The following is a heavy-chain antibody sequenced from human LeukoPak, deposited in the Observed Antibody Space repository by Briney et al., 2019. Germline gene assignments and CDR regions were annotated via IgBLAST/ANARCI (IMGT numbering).Heavy chain of an antibody. J-gene: IGHJ4*02. CDR1: GYTFTSYD. CDR2: MNPNSGNT. D-gene: IGHD3/OR15-3a*01. V-gene: IGHV1-8*01. CDR3: ARGISVQFHMDV. Sequence: ASVKVSCKASGYTFTSYDINWVRQATGQGLEWMGWMNPNSGNTGYAQKFQGRVTMTRNTSISTAYMELRSLRSDDTAVYYCARGISVQFHMDVWGQGTLVTVSS.